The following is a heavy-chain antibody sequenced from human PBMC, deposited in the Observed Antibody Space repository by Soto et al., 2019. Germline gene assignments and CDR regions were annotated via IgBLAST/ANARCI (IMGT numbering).Heavy chain of an antibody. CDR1: GLTFSRYA. CDR3: ARDSRRVGATSDLDY. CDR2: ISSDGNNK. V-gene: IGHV3-30-3*01. J-gene: IGHJ4*02. Sequence: PGGSLRLSCAASGLTFSRYAMHWVRQAPGKGLEWVTVISSDGNNKYYVDSMKGRFTISRDNAENSLYLQLNSLRVEDTALYYCARDSRRVGATSDLDYWGQGTLVTVSS. D-gene: IGHD1-26*01.